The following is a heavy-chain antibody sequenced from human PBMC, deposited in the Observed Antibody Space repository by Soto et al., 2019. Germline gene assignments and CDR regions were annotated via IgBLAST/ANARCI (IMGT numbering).Heavy chain of an antibody. J-gene: IGHJ5*02. CDR3: ARGHGVATTRGWFDP. Sequence: QVQLVESGGGVVHPGRSLRLSCAASGFTFSSYGIHWVRQAPGKGLEWVAVIYYDGSNKYYADSVKGRFTISRDNSKNALYLQRTSLRADDTAVYYCARGHGVATTRGWFDPWGQGTLVTVSS. CDR1: GFTFSSYG. D-gene: IGHD5-12*01. CDR2: IYYDGSNK. V-gene: IGHV3-33*01.